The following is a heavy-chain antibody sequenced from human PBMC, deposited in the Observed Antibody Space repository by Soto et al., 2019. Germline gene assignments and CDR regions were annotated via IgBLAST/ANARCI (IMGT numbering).Heavy chain of an antibody. J-gene: IGHJ4*02. CDR3: ATYGSGPFYFDY. D-gene: IGHD3-10*01. V-gene: IGHV4-34*01. CDR1: GGSFSVYY. Sequence: SETLSLTCAVYGGSFSVYYWSWIRQPPGKGLEWIGEINHSGSTNYNPSLKSRVTISVDTSKNQFSLKLSSVTAADTAVYYCATYGSGPFYFDYWGQGTLVTVSS. CDR2: INHSGST.